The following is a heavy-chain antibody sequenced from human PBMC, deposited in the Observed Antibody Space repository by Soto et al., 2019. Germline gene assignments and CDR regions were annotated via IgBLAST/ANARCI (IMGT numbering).Heavy chain of an antibody. V-gene: IGHV3-23*04. Sequence: EAQLVESGGELVQPGGSLRLSCAASGFTFSSHGMSWVRQAPGKGLEWIAGLSRGGGNTYYADSVNGRFTISRDNSKNTLNLIMNRLRVEDTALYYCAKDGQFRTDGFDIWGQGTMVTVSS. CDR2: LSRGGGNT. CDR1: GFTFSSHG. CDR3: AKDGQFRTDGFDI. J-gene: IGHJ3*02. D-gene: IGHD1-1*01.